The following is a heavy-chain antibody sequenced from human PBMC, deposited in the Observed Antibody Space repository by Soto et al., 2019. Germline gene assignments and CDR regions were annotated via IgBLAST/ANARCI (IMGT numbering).Heavy chain of an antibody. D-gene: IGHD3-9*01. CDR1: GVTFSSYA. CDR3: ANRGDILTGLYCYYYMDV. V-gene: IGHV3-23*01. CDR2: ISGSGGVT. Sequence: GGSLRLACAASGVTFSSYAVSWVRQAPGKGLEWVSTISGSGGVTYYADSVKGRFTISRDNSKNTLYLQMNSLRAEDTAVYYCANRGDILTGLYCYYYMDVWGKGTTVTVSS. J-gene: IGHJ6*03.